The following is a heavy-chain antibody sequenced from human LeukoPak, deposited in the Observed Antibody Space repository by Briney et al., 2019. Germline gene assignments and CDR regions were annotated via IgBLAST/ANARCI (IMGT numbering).Heavy chain of an antibody. Sequence: SETLSLTCTVSGVSFSTYSWSWIRQPPGKGLEWIGYMYYSGRPNYNPSLKSRVTISVDTSKNQFSLKLSSVTAADTAVYYCARDSSSWHDAFDIWGQGTMVTVSS. J-gene: IGHJ3*02. V-gene: IGHV4-59*01. CDR2: MYYSGRP. CDR1: GVSFSTYS. D-gene: IGHD6-13*01. CDR3: ARDSSSWHDAFDI.